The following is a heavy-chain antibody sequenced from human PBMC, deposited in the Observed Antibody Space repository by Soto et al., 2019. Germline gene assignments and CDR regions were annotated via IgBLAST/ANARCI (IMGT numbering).Heavy chain of an antibody. CDR2: ISGSGGST. D-gene: IGHD3-3*01. Sequence: EVQLLESGGGLVQPGGSLRLSCAASVFTFSSYAMSWVRQAPGKGLEWVSAISGSGGSTYYADSVKGRVTISRDNSKNTLYLQMNSLRAEDTAVYYCAKDLGGFLEWLYYFDYWGQGTLVTVSS. J-gene: IGHJ4*02. CDR1: VFTFSSYA. CDR3: AKDLGGFLEWLYYFDY. V-gene: IGHV3-23*01.